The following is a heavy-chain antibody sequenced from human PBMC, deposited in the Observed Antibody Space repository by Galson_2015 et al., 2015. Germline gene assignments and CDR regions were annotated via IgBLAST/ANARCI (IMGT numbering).Heavy chain of an antibody. V-gene: IGHV3-23*01. D-gene: IGHD4-17*01. CDR2: LSGSGTAT. CDR3: AKGGDYDS. CDR1: GFTLSLSA. J-gene: IGHJ5*01. Sequence: SLRLSCAASGFTLSLSAMSWVRQAPGKGLEWVSALSGSGTATYYTDSVKGRFTISRDTSKNTLYLQMNSLTAADTAVYFCAKGGDYDSWGRGTLVTVSS.